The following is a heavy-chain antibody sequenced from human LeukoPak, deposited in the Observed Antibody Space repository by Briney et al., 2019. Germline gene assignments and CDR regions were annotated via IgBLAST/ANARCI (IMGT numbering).Heavy chain of an antibody. J-gene: IGHJ4*02. CDR2: IYYSGST. CDR1: GGSVSSGSYY. V-gene: IGHV4-61*01. CDR3: ARVRSHYYFDY. Sequence: PSETLSLTCTVSGGSVSSGSYYRSWIRQPPGKGLEWIGYIYYSGSTNYNPSLKSRVTISVDTSKNQFSLKLSSVTAADTAVYYCARVRSHYYFDYWGQGTLVTVSS.